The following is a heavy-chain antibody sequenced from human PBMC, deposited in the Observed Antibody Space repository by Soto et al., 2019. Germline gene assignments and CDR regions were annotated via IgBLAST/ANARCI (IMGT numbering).Heavy chain of an antibody. V-gene: IGHV1-18*04. CDR1: GYTLTTYG. CDR3: SRLFCSSTSCRWFDP. J-gene: IGHJ5*02. Sequence: QVLLVQSGAEVKKPGASVKVSCKASGYTLTTYGLAWVRQAPGQGLEWMGWITGYNGNTNYAQKYHCRLTMTTYTSTNTASLELMSLRSDDTAEYYWSRLFCSSTSCRWFDPWGQGTLVTVSS. D-gene: IGHD2-2*01. CDR2: ITGYNGNT.